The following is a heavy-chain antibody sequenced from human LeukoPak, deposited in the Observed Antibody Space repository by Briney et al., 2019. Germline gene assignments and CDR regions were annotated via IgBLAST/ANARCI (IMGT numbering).Heavy chain of an antibody. J-gene: IGHJ4*02. Sequence: PGGSLRLSCAASGFTFSSYWMSWVRQAPGKGLEWVANIKQDGSEKYYVDSVKGRFTISRDNAKNSLYLQMNSLRAEDTAVYHCARDPGIAAAGGDYWGQGTLVTVSS. CDR2: IKQDGSEK. V-gene: IGHV3-7*01. D-gene: IGHD6-13*01. CDR3: ARDPGIAAAGGDY. CDR1: GFTFSSYW.